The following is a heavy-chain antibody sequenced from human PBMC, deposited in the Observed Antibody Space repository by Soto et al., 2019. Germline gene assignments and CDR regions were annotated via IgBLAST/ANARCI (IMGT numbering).Heavy chain of an antibody. Sequence: SETLSLTCAVSGGSISSGGYSWSWIRQPPGKGLEWIGYIYHSGSTYYNPSLKSRVTISVDRSKNQFSLKLSSVTAADTAVYYCARQRAAAGRGGVDRGQRTPVTVSS. D-gene: IGHD6-13*01. V-gene: IGHV4-30-2*01. CDR1: GGSISSGGYS. CDR2: IYHSGST. J-gene: IGHJ4*02. CDR3: ARQRAAAGRGGVD.